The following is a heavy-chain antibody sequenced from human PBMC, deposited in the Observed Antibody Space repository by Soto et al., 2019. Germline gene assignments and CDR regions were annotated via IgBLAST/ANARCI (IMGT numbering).Heavy chain of an antibody. CDR2: ISDSGGIT. V-gene: IGHV3-23*01. CDR1: GFAFSSHP. Sequence: VQLLESGGGLVQPGGSLRLSCAASGFAFSSHPMSWVRQAPEKGLEWVSGISDSGGITYNADSVKGRFTISRDNSKNTLYLQMNSLRTEDTAVYYCARRAFGSSRTFDAWGQGTMVTVSS. CDR3: ARRAFGSSRTFDA. D-gene: IGHD6-6*01. J-gene: IGHJ3*01.